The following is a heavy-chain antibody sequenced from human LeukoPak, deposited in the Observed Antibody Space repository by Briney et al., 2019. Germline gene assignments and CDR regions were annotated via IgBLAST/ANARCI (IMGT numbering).Heavy chain of an antibody. CDR3: VRLQRVLPSNDF. CDR1: SGSISSISFY. CDR2: IYYTGDS. Sequence: SETLSLTCSVSSGSISSISFYWAWVRQPPEKGLEWIGHIYYTGDSYLNTSLMSRVTLSVDTSKNQFSLKVNSVTFADTAVYYCVRLQRVLPSNDFWGQGTLVTVSS. J-gene: IGHJ4*02. V-gene: IGHV4-39*01. D-gene: IGHD2-8*02.